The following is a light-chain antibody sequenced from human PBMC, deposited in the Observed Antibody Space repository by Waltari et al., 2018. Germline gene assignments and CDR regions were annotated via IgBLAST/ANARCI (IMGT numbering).Light chain of an antibody. CDR1: QSIYTW. J-gene: IGKJ4*01. Sequence: DIQLTQSPSTLSASVGERITITCRASQSIYTWLAWYQQKPGKAPKLLISKASSLQSEVPSRFSGSGFGTEFTLTISSLQPDDSATYYCQRYSGYPPTFGGGTKVEIK. CDR3: QRYSGYPPT. V-gene: IGKV1-5*03. CDR2: KAS.